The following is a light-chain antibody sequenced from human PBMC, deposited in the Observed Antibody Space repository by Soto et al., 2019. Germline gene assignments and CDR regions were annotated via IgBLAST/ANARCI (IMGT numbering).Light chain of an antibody. CDR1: TSNIGSNY. CDR3: SAWDDSLSGYV. Sequence: QFVLTQPPSASGTPGQRVTISCSGSTSNIGSNYIYWYQQLPGTAPKLLIFNNNHRPSGVPDRFSGSKSGTSASLAISGLRSEDEADYYCSAWDDSLSGYVFGTGTKLTVL. V-gene: IGLV1-47*02. CDR2: NNN. J-gene: IGLJ1*01.